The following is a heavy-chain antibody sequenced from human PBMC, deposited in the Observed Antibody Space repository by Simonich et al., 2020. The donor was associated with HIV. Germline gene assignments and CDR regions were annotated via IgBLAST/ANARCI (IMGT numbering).Heavy chain of an antibody. CDR3: AGGTQLPNGGYPPRHWFDS. CDR1: GGYLSHYY. Sequence: QVQLQQWGAGLLKPSEPLSLTCAVYGGYLSHYYWTWIRQPPGKGLEWIGDIIYGGGTNYNPSLKGQVTISLDTSKTQFSLKLRSLTAADTALYYCAGGTQLPNGGYPPRHWFDSWGQGTLVTVSS. CDR2: IIYGGGT. V-gene: IGHV4-34*12. J-gene: IGHJ5*01. D-gene: IGHD2-8*01.